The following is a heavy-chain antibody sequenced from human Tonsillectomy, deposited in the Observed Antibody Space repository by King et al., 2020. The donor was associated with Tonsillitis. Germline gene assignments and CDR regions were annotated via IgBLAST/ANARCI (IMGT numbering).Heavy chain of an antibody. CDR3: ARESYYYAMDV. Sequence: VQLVESGGGLVQPGGSLRISCAASGFTISAYWMTWVRQAPGKGLEWVANIKQDGSEKYYVDSVKGRFTISRDNAKKSLYLQMNSLRAEDTAVYYCARESYYYAMDVWGQGTTVTVSS. V-gene: IGHV3-7*03. J-gene: IGHJ6*02. CDR2: IKQDGSEK. CDR1: GFTISAYW.